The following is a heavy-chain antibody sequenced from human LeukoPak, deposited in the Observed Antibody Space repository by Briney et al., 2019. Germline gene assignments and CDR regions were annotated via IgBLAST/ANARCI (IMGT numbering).Heavy chain of an antibody. CDR3: ARENDFWSGYYSFDY. V-gene: IGHV4-39*07. J-gene: IGHJ4*02. CDR2: IYYSGST. D-gene: IGHD3-3*01. CDR1: GGSISSGSSY. Sequence: SQTLSLTCTVSGGSISSGSSYWGWIRQPPGKGLEWIGTIYYSGSTYYNPSLKSRVTISVDTSKNQFSLKLSSVTAADTAVYYCARENDFWSGYYSFDYWGQGTLVTVSS.